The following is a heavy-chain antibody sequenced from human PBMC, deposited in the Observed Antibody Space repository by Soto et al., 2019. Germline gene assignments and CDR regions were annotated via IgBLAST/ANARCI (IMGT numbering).Heavy chain of an antibody. CDR3: ARQPSNGQWFL. CDR1: EYSFTSYW. CDR2: IYPGDSDI. J-gene: IGHJ6*02. D-gene: IGHD3-22*01. V-gene: IGHV5-51*01. Sequence: GESLKISCKGSEYSFTSYWIGWVRQMPGKGLEWMGMIYPGDSDIRYSPSFQGQVTISANKSISTAYLQWSSLKASDTAMYYCARQPSNGQWFLWGHGTTVTVSS.